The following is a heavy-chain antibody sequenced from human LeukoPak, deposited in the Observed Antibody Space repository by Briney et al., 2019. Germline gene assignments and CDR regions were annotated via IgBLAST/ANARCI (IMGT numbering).Heavy chain of an antibody. CDR1: GGPIRSGDYY. V-gene: IGHV4-30-4*01. Sequence: SQTLSLTCTVSGGPIRSGDYYWSWIRQPPGKGLEWIGYIYYSGSTYYNPSLKSRVTISVDTSKNQFSLKLSSVTAADTAVYYCGRESEAARGYFDYWGQGTLVTVSS. J-gene: IGHJ4*02. D-gene: IGHD6-6*01. CDR3: GRESEAARGYFDY. CDR2: IYYSGST.